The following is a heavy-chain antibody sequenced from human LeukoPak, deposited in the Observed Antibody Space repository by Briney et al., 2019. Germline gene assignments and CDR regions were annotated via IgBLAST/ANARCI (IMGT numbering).Heavy chain of an antibody. CDR1: GGSISSSSYY. J-gene: IGHJ4*02. CDR2: MYYSGST. D-gene: IGHD3-10*01. V-gene: IGHV4-39*01. CDR3: ATSPVLWFGESYYFDY. Sequence: SETLSLTCTVSGGSISSSSYYWGWIRQPPGKGLEWIGSMYYSGSTYYNPSLKSRVTISVDTSKNQFSLKLSSVTAADTAVYYCATSPVLWFGESYYFDYWGLGTLVTVSS.